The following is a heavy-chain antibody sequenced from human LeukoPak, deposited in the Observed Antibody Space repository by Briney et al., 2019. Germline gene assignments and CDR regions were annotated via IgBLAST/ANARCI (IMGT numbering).Heavy chain of an antibody. CDR2: IYYWGNT. J-gene: IGHJ4*02. V-gene: IGHV4-59*08. Sequence: SETLSDTCTISGDSISNYHWTWMRPPPGKGGECVGLIYYWGNTNYNPSLKRRVTLSLDTSKNQFSLKLTSVTAADTAMYYCAKRKAKTPNCFDYWGQGARVRVSS. CDR3: AKRKAKTPNCFDY. CDR1: GDSISNYH.